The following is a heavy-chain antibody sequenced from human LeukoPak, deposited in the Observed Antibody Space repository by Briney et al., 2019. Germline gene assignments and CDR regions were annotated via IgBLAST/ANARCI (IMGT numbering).Heavy chain of an antibody. J-gene: IGHJ4*02. CDR3: ARGPYYYESSGYYYVFLFDY. CDR2: ISAYNGNT. D-gene: IGHD3-22*01. CDR1: GYTFTSYG. V-gene: IGHV1-18*01. Sequence: ASVKVSCKASGYTFTSYGISWVRQAPGQGLEWMGWISAYNGNTNYAQKLQGRVTMTTDTSTSTAYMELRSLRSDDTAVYYCARGPYYYESSGYYYVFLFDYWGQGTLVTLSS.